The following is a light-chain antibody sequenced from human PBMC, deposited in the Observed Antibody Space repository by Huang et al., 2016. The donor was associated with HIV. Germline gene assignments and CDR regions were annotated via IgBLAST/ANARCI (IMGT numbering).Light chain of an antibody. V-gene: IGKV3-20*01. CDR2: VAS. J-gene: IGKJ2*01. CDR1: QSINNNY. CDR3: QHYGTSPQT. Sequence: EIVLTQSPGTLSLSPGEGPTLSCRASQSINNNYLCWFQQKPGQPPRLLIYVASSRATGVPDRFAGSGSGTDFNLTISRLETEDFAMYFCQHYGTSPQTFGQGTKLEIK.